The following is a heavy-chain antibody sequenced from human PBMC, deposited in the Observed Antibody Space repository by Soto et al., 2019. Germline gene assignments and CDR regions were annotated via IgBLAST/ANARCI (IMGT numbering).Heavy chain of an antibody. V-gene: IGHV4-34*01. CDR1: GGSFSGYY. CDR2: INHSGST. Sequence: QVQLQQWGAGLLKPSETLSLTCAVYGGSFSGYYWSWIRQPPGKGLEWIGEINHSGSTNYNPSLKRRVIISVDTSKTHFSLKLSPVTAADTAVYYCARGRYNYYGSGSYQKLNWFDPWGQGTLVTVSS. J-gene: IGHJ5*02. D-gene: IGHD3-10*01. CDR3: ARGRYNYYGSGSYQKLNWFDP.